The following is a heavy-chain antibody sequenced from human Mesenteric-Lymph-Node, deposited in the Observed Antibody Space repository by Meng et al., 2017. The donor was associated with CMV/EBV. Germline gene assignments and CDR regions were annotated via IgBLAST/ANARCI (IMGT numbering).Heavy chain of an antibody. CDR2: IYPGDPGT. Sequence: GESLKISCMGSGYDFSAYWIGWVRQMPGKGLEWMGIIYPGDPGTRYSPSFQGQVTISADKSISTAYLQWSSLKASDTAMYYCASYGYCSSTSCYLEKNNWFDPWGQGTLVTVSS. V-gene: IGHV5-51*01. CDR1: GYDFSAYW. D-gene: IGHD2-2*03. J-gene: IGHJ5*02. CDR3: ASYGYCSSTSCYLEKNNWFDP.